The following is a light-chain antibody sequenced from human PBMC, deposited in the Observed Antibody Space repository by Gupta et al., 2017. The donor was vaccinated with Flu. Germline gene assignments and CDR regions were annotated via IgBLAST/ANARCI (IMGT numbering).Light chain of an antibody. V-gene: IGKV3-11*01. J-gene: IGKJ1*01. CDR1: EKISSY. Sequence: LSCRASEKISSYLAWYQQKPGQPPRLLIYDTSSRATGIPARFSGSGSGTDFTLTISGLEPEDFAVYYCQQRGNWPQTFGQGTKVEIK. CDR3: QQRGNWPQT. CDR2: DTS.